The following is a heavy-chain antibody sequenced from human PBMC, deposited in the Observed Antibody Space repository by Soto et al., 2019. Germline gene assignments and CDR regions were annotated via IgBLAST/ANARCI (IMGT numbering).Heavy chain of an antibody. Sequence: SETLSLTCTVSGGSISTTNFYWGWIRQPPGKRQEWIVTIHYSGYTYYNPSLKNQVTISVDTSRNCFSLNLISFSAADTAIYYCASPVGVEQQLVHDAFAIWGQGTLVTVSS. CDR2: IHYSGYT. CDR3: ASPVGVEQQLVHDAFAI. V-gene: IGHV4-39*02. CDR1: GGSISTTNFY. D-gene: IGHD6-13*01. J-gene: IGHJ3*02.